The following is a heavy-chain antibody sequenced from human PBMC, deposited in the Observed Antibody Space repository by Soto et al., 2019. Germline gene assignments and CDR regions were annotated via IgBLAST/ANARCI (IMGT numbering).Heavy chain of an antibody. CDR3: ARTTFYDVFTAYYSLFDY. J-gene: IGHJ4*02. Sequence: QVQLQESGPGLVKPSQTLTLTCTVSGGSISSGRFYWSWIRQHPGKGLEWIGYISDSGSSYYNPSLESRVTISVDTSKNQFSLKLSAVTAADTAVYFCARTTFYDVFTAYYSLFDYWGQGTMVTVSS. CDR1: GGSISSGRFY. V-gene: IGHV4-31*03. CDR2: ISDSGSS. D-gene: IGHD3-9*01.